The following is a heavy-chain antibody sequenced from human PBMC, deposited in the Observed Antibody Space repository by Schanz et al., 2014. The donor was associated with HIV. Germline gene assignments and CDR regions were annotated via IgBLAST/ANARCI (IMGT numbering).Heavy chain of an antibody. CDR2: ISSTTTFL. CDR1: GFSLSGYG. V-gene: IGHV3-21*04. D-gene: IGHD6-19*01. Sequence: EVQLVESGGGLVQPGGSLRLSCAASGFSLSGYGMNWVRQAPGKGLEWVSSISSTTTFLHYSDSVKGRFTISRDSSKNTLYLQMNGLRAEDTAVYYCARGVPAHSSGWYFDYWGQGTLVIVSS. CDR3: ARGVPAHSSGWYFDY. J-gene: IGHJ4*02.